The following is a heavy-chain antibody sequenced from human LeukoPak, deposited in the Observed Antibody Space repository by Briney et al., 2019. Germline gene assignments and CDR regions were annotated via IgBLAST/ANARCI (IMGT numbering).Heavy chain of an antibody. J-gene: IGHJ4*02. V-gene: IGHV3-21*01. D-gene: IGHD6-19*01. CDR3: ARDSGYSSGWAGFDY. CDR2: ISSSSSYI. CDR1: GFTFSSYS. Sequence: PGGSLRLSCAASGFTFSSYSINWVRQAPGKGLEWVSSISSSSSYIYYADSAKGRFTISRDNAKNSLYLQMNSLRAEDTAVYYCARDSGYSSGWAGFDYWGQGTLVTVSS.